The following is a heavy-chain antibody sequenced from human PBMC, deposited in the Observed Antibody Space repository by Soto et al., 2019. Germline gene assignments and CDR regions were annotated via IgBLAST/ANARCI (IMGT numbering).Heavy chain of an antibody. CDR3: ATGVIWIGYFTVDS. Sequence: QVLLVQSGAEVKKPGSSVKISCKASGGSFGNFAINWVRQTPGQGLEWLGGFIPAYRTLNFAQKFKGRVTITADESTGTAFMTLSGLASNDTAVYYCATGVIWIGYFTVDSWGQGTRVTVSS. CDR2: FIPAYRTL. CDR1: GGSFGNFA. J-gene: IGHJ4*02. D-gene: IGHD3-3*01. V-gene: IGHV1-69*01.